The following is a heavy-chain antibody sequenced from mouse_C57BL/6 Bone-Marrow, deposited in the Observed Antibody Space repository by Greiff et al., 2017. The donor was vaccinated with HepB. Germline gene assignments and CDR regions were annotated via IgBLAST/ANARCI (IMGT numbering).Heavy chain of an antibody. Sequence: ESGPGMVKPSQSLSLTCTVTGYSITSGYDWHWIRHFPGNKLEWMGYISYSGSTNYNPSLKSRISITHDTSKNHFFLKLNSVTTEDTATYYCARRVTTGYYFDYWGQGTTLTVSS. CDR3: ARRVTTGYYFDY. CDR1: GYSITSGYD. V-gene: IGHV3-1*01. J-gene: IGHJ2*01. CDR2: ISYSGST. D-gene: IGHD2-2*01.